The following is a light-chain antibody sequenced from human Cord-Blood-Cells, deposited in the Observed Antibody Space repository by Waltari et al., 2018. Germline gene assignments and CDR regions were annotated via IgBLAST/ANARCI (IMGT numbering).Light chain of an antibody. V-gene: IGLV2-8*01. Sequence: QSALTQPPSASGSPGQSVTISCTGTSSDVGGYNYFSWYQQHPGKAPKLMIYEVSKRPSGVPDRFSGSKSGNTASLTVSGLQAEDEADYYCSSYAGSNYVFGTGTKVTVL. CDR3: SSYAGSNYV. CDR1: SSDVGGYNY. J-gene: IGLJ1*01. CDR2: EVS.